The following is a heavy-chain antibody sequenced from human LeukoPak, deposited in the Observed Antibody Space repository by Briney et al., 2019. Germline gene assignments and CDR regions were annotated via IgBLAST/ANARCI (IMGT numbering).Heavy chain of an antibody. CDR3: ARARRVATVQDY. CDR1: GYTFTSYG. V-gene: IGHV1-18*01. D-gene: IGHD4-17*01. CDR2: ISAYNSNT. Sequence: ASVKVSCKASGYTFTSYGISWVRQAPGQGLEWMGWISAYNSNTNYAQKPQGRVTMTTDTSTSTAYMELRSLRSDDTAVYYCARARRVATVQDYWGQGTLVTVSS. J-gene: IGHJ4*02.